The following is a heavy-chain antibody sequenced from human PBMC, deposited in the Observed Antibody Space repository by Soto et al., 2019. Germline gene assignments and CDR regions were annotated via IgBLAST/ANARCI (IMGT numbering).Heavy chain of an antibody. Sequence: GGSLRLSCAASGFIFSDSGLHWVRQAPGNGLEWVGRIRTKVNDFATIYAASVKGRFTISRDDSKNTAYLQMNSLKNEDTAVYYCARPHDSHHYDYSFDLWGRGTLVTVSS. CDR1: GFIFSDSG. CDR2: IRTKVNDFAT. V-gene: IGHV3-73*01. D-gene: IGHD5-12*01. J-gene: IGHJ2*01. CDR3: ARPHDSHHYDYSFDL.